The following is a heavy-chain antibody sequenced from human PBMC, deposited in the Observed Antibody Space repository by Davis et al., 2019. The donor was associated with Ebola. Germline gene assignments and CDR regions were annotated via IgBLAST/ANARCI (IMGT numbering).Heavy chain of an antibody. D-gene: IGHD2-21*02. V-gene: IGHV3-11*04. CDR3: ARETVTAFDY. CDR1: GFSFNDYY. J-gene: IGHJ4*02. CDR2: ISSSGSNI. Sequence: GESLKISCAASGFSFNDYYMTWIRQAPGKGLEWISYISSSGSNIYYADSVKGRFTISRDNSKNTLYLQMNSLRAEDTAVYYCARETVTAFDYWGQGTLVTVSS.